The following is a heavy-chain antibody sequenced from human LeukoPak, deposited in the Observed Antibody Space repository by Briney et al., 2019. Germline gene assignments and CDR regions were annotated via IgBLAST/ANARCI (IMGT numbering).Heavy chain of an antibody. D-gene: IGHD4-17*01. J-gene: IGHJ4*02. V-gene: IGHV1-46*01. CDR1: GYTFTSYY. Sequence: ASVKVSCTASGYTFTSYYMHWVRQAPGQGLEWMGIINPSGGSTSYAQKFQGRVTMTRDTSTSTVYMELSSLRSEDTAVYYCARGGRVMKHGDYVYPGDYWGQGTLVTVSS. CDR3: ARGGRVMKHGDYVYPGDY. CDR2: INPSGGST.